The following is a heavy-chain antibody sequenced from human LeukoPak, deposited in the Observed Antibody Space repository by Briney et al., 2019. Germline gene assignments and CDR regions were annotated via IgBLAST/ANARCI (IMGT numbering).Heavy chain of an antibody. V-gene: IGHV4-34*01. Sequence: PSETLSLTCAVYGGSFSGYYWSWIRQPPGKGLEWIGEINHSGSTNYNPSLKSRVTISVDTSKNQFSLKLSSVTAADTAVYYCARVRGGGLRHLPATAVPNYFDYWGQGTLVTVSS. D-gene: IGHD2-2*01. J-gene: IGHJ4*02. CDR2: INHSGST. CDR1: GGSFSGYY. CDR3: ARVRGGGLRHLPATAVPNYFDY.